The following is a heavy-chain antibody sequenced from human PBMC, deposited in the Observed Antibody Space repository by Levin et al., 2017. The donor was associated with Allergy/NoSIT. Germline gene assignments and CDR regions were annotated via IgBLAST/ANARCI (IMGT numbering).Heavy chain of an antibody. CDR3: ARDLRYYDILTGYYLDWYFDL. Sequence: GESLKISCAASGFTFSSYAMHWVRQAPGKGLEWVAVISYDGSNKYYADSVKGRFTISRDNAKNSLYLQMNSLRAEDTAVYYCARDLRYYDILTGYYLDWYFDLWGQGTMVTVSS. V-gene: IGHV3-30-3*01. CDR1: GFTFSSYA. D-gene: IGHD3-9*01. J-gene: IGHJ3*01. CDR2: ISYDGSNK.